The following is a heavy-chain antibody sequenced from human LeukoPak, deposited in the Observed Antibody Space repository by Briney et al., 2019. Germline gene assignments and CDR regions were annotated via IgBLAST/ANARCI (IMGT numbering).Heavy chain of an antibody. Sequence: ASVKVSCKASGYTFTSYGISWVRQAPGQGLEWMGWISAYNGNTNYAQKLQGRVTMTTDTSTSTPYMELRSLRSDDTDVYYCARVYYDFWSGYEYDAFDIWGQGTMVSVSS. CDR2: ISAYNGNT. V-gene: IGHV1-18*01. D-gene: IGHD3-3*01. J-gene: IGHJ3*02. CDR3: ARVYYDFWSGYEYDAFDI. CDR1: GYTFTSYG.